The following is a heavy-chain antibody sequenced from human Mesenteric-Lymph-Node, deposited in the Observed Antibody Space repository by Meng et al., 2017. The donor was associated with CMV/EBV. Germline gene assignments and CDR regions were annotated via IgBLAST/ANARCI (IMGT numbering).Heavy chain of an antibody. CDR1: GYTFTSYA. J-gene: IGHJ4*02. Sequence: KASGYTFTSYARNWVRQAPGQGLEWMGRINPHSGDTGYAQKFQGRVTMTRDTSISTVYMELSRLRSEDTAVYYCARDPGTAGNYFDYWGQGTLVTVSS. CDR3: ARDPGTAGNYFDY. D-gene: IGHD3-10*01. CDR2: INPHSGDT. V-gene: IGHV1-2*06.